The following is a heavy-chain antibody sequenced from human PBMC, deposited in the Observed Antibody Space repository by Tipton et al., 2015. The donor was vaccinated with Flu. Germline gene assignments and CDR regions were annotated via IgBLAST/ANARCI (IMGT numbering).Heavy chain of an antibody. V-gene: IGHV4-59*01. CDR1: DGSITGYY. J-gene: IGHJ6*02. CDR3: ARGVIRGDHSYGFDV. Sequence: LRLPCTVSDGSITGYYWSWIRRPPGKGLEYIGFISYTWRPNYNPSLKSRLAISLDASNHQFSLRLRSVSAADSAVYYCARGVIRGDHSYGFDVWGQGTTVTGSS. CDR2: ISYTWRP. D-gene: IGHD2-21*01.